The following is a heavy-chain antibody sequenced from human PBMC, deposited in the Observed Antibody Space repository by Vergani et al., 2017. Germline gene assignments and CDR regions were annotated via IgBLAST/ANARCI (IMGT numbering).Heavy chain of an antibody. V-gene: IGHV3-21*01. CDR3: ARDLERDTAKGGGYYFDY. J-gene: IGHJ4*02. CDR2: ISSSSSYI. D-gene: IGHD5-18*01. CDR1: GFTFSSYS. Sequence: EVQLVESGGGLVKPGGSLRLSCAASGFTFSSYSMNWVRQAPGKGLEWVSSISSSSSYIYYADSVKGRFTISRDNAKNSLYLQMNSLRAEDPAVYYCARDLERDTAKGGGYYFDYWGQGTLVTVSS.